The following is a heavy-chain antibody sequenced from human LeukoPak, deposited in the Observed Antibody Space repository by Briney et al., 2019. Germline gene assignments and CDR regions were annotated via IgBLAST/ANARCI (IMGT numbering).Heavy chain of an antibody. CDR2: IHYSGST. V-gene: IGHV4-59*08. CDR1: GDSVSSYY. D-gene: IGHD3-10*01. CDR3: VISPRGTEYFHH. J-gene: IGHJ1*01. Sequence: SETQSLTCTVSGDSVSSYYWSWIRQPPGKGLEWIGYIHYSGSTNYNPSLKSRVTISGDTSKNQFSLKLSSVTAADTAVYYCVISPRGTEYFHHWGQGTLVTVSS.